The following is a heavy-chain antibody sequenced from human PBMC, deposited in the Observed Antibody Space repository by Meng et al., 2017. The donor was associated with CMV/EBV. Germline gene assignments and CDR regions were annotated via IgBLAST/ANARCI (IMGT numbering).Heavy chain of an antibody. Sequence: FGFNFSSYSMNWVRQAPGRGLEWVSSISSSSSYIYYADSVKGRFTISRDNAKNSLYLQMNSLRAEDTAVYYCARLYCSSTSCPGDYWGQGTLVTVSS. CDR2: ISSSSSYI. J-gene: IGHJ4*02. CDR1: GFNFSSYS. CDR3: ARLYCSSTSCPGDY. V-gene: IGHV3-21*01. D-gene: IGHD2-2*01.